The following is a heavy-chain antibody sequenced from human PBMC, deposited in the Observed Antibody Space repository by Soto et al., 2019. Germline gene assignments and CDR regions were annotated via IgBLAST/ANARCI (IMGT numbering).Heavy chain of an antibody. D-gene: IGHD2-15*01. CDR1: GGTFSSYA. CDR2: IIPIFGTA. V-gene: IGHV1-69*01. CDR3: ARAGGEGRYCSGGSCYWRWFDP. Sequence: QVQLVQSGAEVKKPGSSVKVSCKASGGTFSSYAISWVRQAPGQGLEWMGGIIPIFGTANYAQKFQGRVTITADESTSTAYMELNSLRTEVKVVYYCARAGGEGRYCSGGSCYWRWFDPWGQGTLVTVSS. J-gene: IGHJ5*02.